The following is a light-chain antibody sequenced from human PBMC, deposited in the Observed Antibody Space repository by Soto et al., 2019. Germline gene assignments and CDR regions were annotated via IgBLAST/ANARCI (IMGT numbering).Light chain of an antibody. Sequence: EIVLTQSPGTLSLSPGERATLSCWASQSVSSDYLAWYQQKPGQAPRLLIYAASSRATGIPDRFSGGGSGTDFTLTLNRLEPEDFAVYYCQQYGTSPWTFGQVTKVEIK. J-gene: IGKJ1*01. V-gene: IGKV3-20*01. CDR1: QSVSSDY. CDR3: QQYGTSPWT. CDR2: AAS.